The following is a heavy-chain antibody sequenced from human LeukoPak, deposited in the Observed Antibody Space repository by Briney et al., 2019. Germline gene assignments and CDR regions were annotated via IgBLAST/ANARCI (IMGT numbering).Heavy chain of an antibody. V-gene: IGHV4-59*08. CDR3: ARRGGYSHGSGAFDI. D-gene: IGHD5-18*01. J-gene: IGHJ3*02. CDR1: GGSISSYY. Sequence: PSETLSLTCTVSGGSISSYYWNWIRQPPGKGLEWIASLYHSGSTYYNPSLQSRVTISVDTSKNQFSLKLSSVTAADTAMYYCARRGGYSHGSGAFDIWGQGTLVTVSS. CDR2: LYHSGST.